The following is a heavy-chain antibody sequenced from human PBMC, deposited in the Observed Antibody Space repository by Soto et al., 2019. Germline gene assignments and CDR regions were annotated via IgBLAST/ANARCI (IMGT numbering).Heavy chain of an antibody. Sequence: GGSLRLSCAASGFTCSSYDMSWVRQAPGKGLEWVSTILVGGSTHYPDSVKGRFTISRDNSKNTVFLQMNSLTAGDTAVYYCAKATAAGGGAFDICGQGTMVTVSS. D-gene: IGHD2-8*02. CDR3: AKATAAGGGAFDI. V-gene: IGHV3-23*01. J-gene: IGHJ3*02. CDR1: GFTCSSYD. CDR2: ILVGGST.